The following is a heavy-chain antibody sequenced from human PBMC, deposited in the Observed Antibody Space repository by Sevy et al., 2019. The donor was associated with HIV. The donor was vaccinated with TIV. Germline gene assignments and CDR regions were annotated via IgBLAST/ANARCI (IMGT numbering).Heavy chain of an antibody. D-gene: IGHD2-8*01. Sequence: GGSLSLSCAASGFTFSSYWMSWVRQAPGKGLEWVANIKQDGSEKYYVDSVKGRFTISRDNAKNSLYLQMNSLRAEDTAVYYCARDRCTNGVCYHFDYWGQGTLVTVSS. V-gene: IGHV3-7*01. CDR3: ARDRCTNGVCYHFDY. CDR2: IKQDGSEK. J-gene: IGHJ4*02. CDR1: GFTFSSYW.